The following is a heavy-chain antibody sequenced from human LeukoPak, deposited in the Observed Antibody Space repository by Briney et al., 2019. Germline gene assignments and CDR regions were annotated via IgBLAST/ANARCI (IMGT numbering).Heavy chain of an antibody. CDR1: GGSISSSSYY. CDR2: IYYSGST. D-gene: IGHD2-21*01. CDR3: ARVSPLWPIDY. V-gene: IGHV4-39*07. Sequence: SETLSLTCTVSGGSISSSSYYWGWIRQPPGKGLEWIGSIYYSGSTYYNPSLKSRVTISVDTSKNQFSLKLSSVTAADTAVYYCARVSPLWPIDYWGQGTLVTVSS. J-gene: IGHJ4*02.